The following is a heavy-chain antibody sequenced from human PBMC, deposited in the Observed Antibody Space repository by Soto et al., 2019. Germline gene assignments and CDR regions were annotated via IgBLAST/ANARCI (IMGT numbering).Heavy chain of an antibody. D-gene: IGHD3-10*01. Sequence: QVQLVESGGGVVQPGRSLRLSCAASGFTFISYAMHWVRQAPGKGLEWVAVISFDGSTEYYADSVKGRLTIFRDNSKNTLYLQMNSLRSEGTAVYYWARSRHGSGSYTHFYYGLDVWGQGTTVTVSS. CDR2: ISFDGSTE. J-gene: IGHJ6*02. CDR1: GFTFISYA. CDR3: ARSRHGSGSYTHFYYGLDV. V-gene: IGHV3-30-3*01.